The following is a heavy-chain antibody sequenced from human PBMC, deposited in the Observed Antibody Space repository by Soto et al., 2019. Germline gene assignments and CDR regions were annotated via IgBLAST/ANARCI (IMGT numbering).Heavy chain of an antibody. CDR1: GYTLAELS. V-gene: IGHV1-24*01. Sequence: ASVKVSCKVSGYTLAELSMHWVRQAPGRGLEWMGGFDPEDGETIYAQKFQGRVTMTEDTSTDTAYMELSSLRSEDTAVYYCATEARDIVATFGMFYWGQGTLVTVSS. CDR2: FDPEDGET. D-gene: IGHD5-12*01. J-gene: IGHJ4*02. CDR3: ATEARDIVATFGMFY.